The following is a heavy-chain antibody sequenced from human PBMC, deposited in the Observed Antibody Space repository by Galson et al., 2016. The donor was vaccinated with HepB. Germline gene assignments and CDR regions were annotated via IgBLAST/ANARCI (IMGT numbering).Heavy chain of an antibody. J-gene: IGHJ3*02. Sequence: SLRLSCAASRFTFSTYWMTWVRQPPGKGLEWVSFISSRSTYIHYGDSVRGRFTSSRDNAKNSLYLQMNSLTPEDTAIYYCARGNWNYADAFDIWGQGTMVTVSS. V-gene: IGHV3-21*06. CDR1: RFTFSTYW. D-gene: IGHD1-7*01. CDR3: ARGNWNYADAFDI. CDR2: ISSRSTYI.